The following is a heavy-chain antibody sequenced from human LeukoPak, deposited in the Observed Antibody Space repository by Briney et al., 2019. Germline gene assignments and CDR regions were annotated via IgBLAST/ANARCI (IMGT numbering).Heavy chain of an antibody. CDR1: GFTFSSYA. Sequence: PGGSLRLSCAASGFTFSSYAMSWVRQAPGKGLEWVSAISGSGGSTYYADSVKGRFTISRDNSRDTLYLQMNSLKIEDTAVYYCTTGGLTNWNPLGYWGQGTLVTVSS. CDR2: ISGSGGST. D-gene: IGHD1-20*01. J-gene: IGHJ4*02. V-gene: IGHV3-23*01. CDR3: TTGGLTNWNPLGY.